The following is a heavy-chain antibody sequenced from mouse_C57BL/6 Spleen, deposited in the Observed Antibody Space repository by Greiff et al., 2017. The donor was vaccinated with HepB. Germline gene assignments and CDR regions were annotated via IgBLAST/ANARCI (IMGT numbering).Heavy chain of an antibody. Sequence: VQLKQSGPELVKPGASVKISCKASGYSFTGYYMNWVKQSPEKSLEWIGEINPSTGGTTYNQKFKAKATLTVDKSSSTAYMQLKSLTSEDSAVYYCASERDYGNYFFAYWGQGTLVTVSA. J-gene: IGHJ3*01. CDR3: ASERDYGNYFFAY. D-gene: IGHD2-1*01. CDR1: GYSFTGYY. V-gene: IGHV1-42*01. CDR2: INPSTGGT.